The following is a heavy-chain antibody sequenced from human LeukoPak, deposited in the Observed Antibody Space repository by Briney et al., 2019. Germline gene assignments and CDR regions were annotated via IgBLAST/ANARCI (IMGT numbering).Heavy chain of an antibody. Sequence: PGGSLRLSCAASGFTFSSYEMHWVRQAPGKGLEWVSYISSSGSTIYYADSVKGRFTISRDNAKNSLYLQMNSLRAEDTALYYCARGRSGSYGGFIYYFDYWGQGTLVTVSS. CDR3: ARGRSGSYGGFIYYFDY. CDR1: GFTFSSYE. CDR2: ISSSGSTI. V-gene: IGHV3-48*03. D-gene: IGHD1-26*01. J-gene: IGHJ4*02.